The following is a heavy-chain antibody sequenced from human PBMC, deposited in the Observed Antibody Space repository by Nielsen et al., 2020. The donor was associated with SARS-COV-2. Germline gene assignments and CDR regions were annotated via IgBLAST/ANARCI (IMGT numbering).Heavy chain of an antibody. CDR2: ISSSGDYI. J-gene: IGHJ4*02. D-gene: IGHD1-26*01. Sequence: GESLKISCAASGFTFSIYSMNWVRQAPGKGLEWVSYISSSGDYIYYTDSVKGRFTISRDNAKNSLYLQMSSLRADDTAVYYCAREVVVGAKRYFDFWGQGILVTVSS. CDR3: AREVVVGAKRYFDF. CDR1: GFTFSIYS. V-gene: IGHV3-21*01.